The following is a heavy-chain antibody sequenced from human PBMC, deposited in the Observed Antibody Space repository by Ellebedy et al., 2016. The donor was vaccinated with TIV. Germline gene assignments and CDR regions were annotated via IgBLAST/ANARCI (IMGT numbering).Heavy chain of an antibody. J-gene: IGHJ6*02. CDR1: GGSISSSSYY. V-gene: IGHV4-39*07. CDR3: ARDRMTNYFYGMDV. CDR2: IYYTGST. Sequence: MPSETLSLTCTVSGGSISSSSYYWGWIRQPPGKGLEWIGSIYYTGSTYYKPPLKSRVSISVDTSKNQISLMLSSVTAADTAVYYCARDRMTNYFYGMDVWGHGTTVTVSS.